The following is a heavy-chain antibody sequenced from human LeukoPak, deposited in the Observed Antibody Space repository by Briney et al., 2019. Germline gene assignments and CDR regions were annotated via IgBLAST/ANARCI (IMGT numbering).Heavy chain of an antibody. V-gene: IGHV3-11*01. J-gene: IGHJ4*02. CDR2: ISSSGSTI. D-gene: IGHD1-26*01. Sequence: GGSLRLSCAASGFTFSDYYMSWIRQAPGKGLECISYISSSGSTIHDADSLKGRFTISRDNGKNSLYLQMNSLRAEDTAVYYCARARGSYSFDYWGQGTLVTVSS. CDR1: GFTFSDYY. CDR3: ARARGSYSFDY.